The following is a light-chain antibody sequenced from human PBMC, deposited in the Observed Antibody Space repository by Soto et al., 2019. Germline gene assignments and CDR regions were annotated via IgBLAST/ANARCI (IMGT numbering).Light chain of an antibody. Sequence: DIQMTQSPSSVSSSVGDRVTITCRASQDISSWLAWYQQKPGKAPKIMIYAASSLQGGVPSRFSGSGSGTEFTLTISSLQPEDFATYYCQQYDNLPLIFGQGTRLEIK. CDR2: AAS. CDR3: QQYDNLPLI. V-gene: IGKV1-12*01. CDR1: QDISSW. J-gene: IGKJ5*01.